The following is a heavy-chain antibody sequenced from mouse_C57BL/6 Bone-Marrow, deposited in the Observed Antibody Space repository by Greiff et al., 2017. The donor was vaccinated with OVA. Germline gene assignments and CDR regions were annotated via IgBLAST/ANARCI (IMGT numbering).Heavy chain of an antibody. D-gene: IGHD1-1*01. CDR1: GYTFTSYW. V-gene: IGHV1-64*01. J-gene: IGHJ3*01. CDR2: IHPNSGST. Sequence: VQLQQPGAELVKPGASVKLSCKASGYTFTSYWMHWVKQRPGQGLEWIGMIHPNSGSTNYNEKFKSKATLTVDKSSSTAYMQLSSLTSEDSAVYYCARGEGHYYGSAYWGQGTLVTVSA. CDR3: ARGEGHYYGSAY.